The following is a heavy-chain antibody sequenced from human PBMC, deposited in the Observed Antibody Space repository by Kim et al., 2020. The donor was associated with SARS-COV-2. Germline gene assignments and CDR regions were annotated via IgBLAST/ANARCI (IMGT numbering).Heavy chain of an antibody. V-gene: IGHV3-73*01. Sequence: GGSLRLSCAASGFTFSGSAMHWVRQASGKGLEWVGRIRSKANSYATAYAASVKGRFTISRDDSKNTAYLQMNSLKTEDTAVYYCTREWELRRKSLISLAFDYWGQGTLVTVSS. CDR1: GFTFSGSA. J-gene: IGHJ4*02. D-gene: IGHD1-26*01. CDR3: TREWELRRKSLISLAFDY. CDR2: IRSKANSYAT.